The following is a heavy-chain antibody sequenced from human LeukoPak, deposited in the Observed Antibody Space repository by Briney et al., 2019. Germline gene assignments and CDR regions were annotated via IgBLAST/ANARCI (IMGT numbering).Heavy chain of an antibody. CDR1: GGTFSSYA. V-gene: IGHV1-69*13. CDR3: ARVALGGRWLQTSYYYGMDV. CDR2: IIPIFGTA. Sequence: GASVKVSCKASGGTFSSYAISWVRQAPGQGLEWMGGIIPIFGTANYAQKFQGRVTITADESTSTAYMELSSLRSEDTAVYYCARVALGGRWLQTSYYYGMDVWGQGTTVTVSS. D-gene: IGHD5-24*01. J-gene: IGHJ6*02.